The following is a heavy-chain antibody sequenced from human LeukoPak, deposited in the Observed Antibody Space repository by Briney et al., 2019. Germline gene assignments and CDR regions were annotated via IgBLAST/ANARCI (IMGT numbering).Heavy chain of an antibody. CDR1: GGSMSSYY. D-gene: IGHD6-19*01. V-gene: IGHV4-59*01. CDR3: ARGAGIAVAGWYDP. CDR2: ISHSGST. Sequence: SETLSLICTVPGGSMSSYYRSWIRQPPGKGLEWIGYISHSGSTKYRPSLKSRVTISVDTSRNQFSLKLTSVTAADTAVYYCARGAGIAVAGWYDPWGQGTLVTVSS. J-gene: IGHJ5*02.